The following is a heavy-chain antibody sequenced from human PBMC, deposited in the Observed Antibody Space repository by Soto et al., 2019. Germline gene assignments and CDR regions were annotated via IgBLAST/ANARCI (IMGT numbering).Heavy chain of an antibody. CDR3: ARDREMFYFDY. J-gene: IGHJ4*02. Sequence: SETLSLTCTVSGGSISSGDYYWSWIRQPPGKGLEWIGYIYYSGSTYYNPSLKSRVTISVDTSKNQFSLKLSSVTAADTAVYYCARDREMFYFDYWGQGTLVTVSS. CDR1: GGSISSGDYY. D-gene: IGHD1-26*01. CDR2: IYYSGST. V-gene: IGHV4-30-4*01.